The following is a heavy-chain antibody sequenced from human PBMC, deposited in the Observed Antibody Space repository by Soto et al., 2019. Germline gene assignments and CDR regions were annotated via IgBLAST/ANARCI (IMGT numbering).Heavy chain of an antibody. J-gene: IGHJ2*01. CDR2: IKSKTDGGTT. Sequence: EVQLVESGGGLVKPGGSLRLSCAASGFTFSNAWMSWVRQAPGKGLEWVGRIKSKTDGGTTDYAAPVKGRFTISRDDSKNTLYLQMNSLKTEDTAVYYCTTVESAVLRFLEWFDSHWYFDLWGRGTLVTVSS. CDR1: GFTFSNAW. V-gene: IGHV3-15*01. CDR3: TTVESAVLRFLEWFDSHWYFDL. D-gene: IGHD3-3*01.